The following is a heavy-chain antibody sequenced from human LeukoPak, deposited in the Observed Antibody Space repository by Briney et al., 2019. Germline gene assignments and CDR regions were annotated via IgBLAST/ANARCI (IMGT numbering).Heavy chain of an antibody. J-gene: IGHJ4*02. V-gene: IGHV3-9*01. CDR3: AKDMGYDSTACDY. D-gene: IGHD3-22*01. CDR1: GFTFDDYA. Sequence: GGSLRLSCAASGFTFDDYAMHWVRQAPGKGLEWASGISWNSGSIGYADSVKGRFTISRDNAKNSLYLQMNSLRAEDTALYYCAKDMGYDSTACDYWGQGTLVTVSS. CDR2: ISWNSGSI.